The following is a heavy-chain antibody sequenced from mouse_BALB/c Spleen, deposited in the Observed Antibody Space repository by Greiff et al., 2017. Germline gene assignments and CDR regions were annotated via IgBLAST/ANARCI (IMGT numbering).Heavy chain of an antibody. Sequence: EVKLQESGGDLVKPGGSLKLSCAASGFTFSSYGMSWVRQTPDKRLEWVATISSGGSYTYYPDSVKGRFTISRDNAKNTLYLQMSSLKSEDTAMYYCARRGVGYDDIDYWGQGTTLTVSS. CDR1: GFTFSSYG. CDR2: ISSGGSYT. D-gene: IGHD2-2*01. J-gene: IGHJ2*01. CDR3: ARRGVGYDDIDY. V-gene: IGHV5-6*02.